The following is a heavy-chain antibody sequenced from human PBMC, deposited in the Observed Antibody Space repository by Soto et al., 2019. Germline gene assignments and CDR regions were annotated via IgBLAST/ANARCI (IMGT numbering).Heavy chain of an antibody. V-gene: IGHV4-34*01. CDR3: AISPTAILGDY. CDR2: INLSGGT. J-gene: IGHJ4*02. Sequence: QVQLQQWGAGLLKPSETLSLSCSVSGGSFNVNYWTWIRQPPGKGLEWIGEINLSGGTNYNPSLKRRVTISVDTSTNQFSLRLSSVTAADTAVYYCAISPTAILGDYWGQGTLVTVSS. D-gene: IGHD2-21*02. CDR1: GGSFNVNY.